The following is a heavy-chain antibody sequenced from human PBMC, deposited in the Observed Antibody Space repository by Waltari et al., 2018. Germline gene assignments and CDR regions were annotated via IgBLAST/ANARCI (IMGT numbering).Heavy chain of an antibody. J-gene: IGHJ4*02. Sequence: QLQLQESGPGLVKPSGTLCPPCAVSGESLNYWWSWVRQPPGKGLEWIGQVLGSGRNNYNPSFARRVTISLDTSTHQFALKMTFATAADTALYYCARDRGRGLYLDTWGQGILVTVSP. D-gene: IGHD2-15*01. V-gene: IGHV4-4*02. CDR1: GESLNYW. CDR3: ARDRGRGLYLDT. CDR2: VLGSGRN.